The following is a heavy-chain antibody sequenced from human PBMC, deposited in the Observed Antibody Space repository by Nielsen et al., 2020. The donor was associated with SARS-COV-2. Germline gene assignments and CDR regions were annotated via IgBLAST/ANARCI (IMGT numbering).Heavy chain of an antibody. V-gene: IGHV3-33*01. Sequence: GESLKISCAASGFTFSSYGMHWVRQAPGKGLEWVAVIWYDGSNKYYADSVKGRFTISRDNSKNTLYLQMNSLRVGDTAVYYCARLPHGYSYGRYYYHGLDVWGQGTTVTVSS. CDR3: ARLPHGYSYGRYYYHGLDV. CDR1: GFTFSSYG. J-gene: IGHJ6*02. D-gene: IGHD5-18*01. CDR2: IWYDGSNK.